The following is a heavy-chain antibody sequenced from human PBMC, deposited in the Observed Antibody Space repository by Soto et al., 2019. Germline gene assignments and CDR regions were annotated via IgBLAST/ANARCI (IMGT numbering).Heavy chain of an antibody. CDR2: IYYSGST. CDR1: GGSISSYY. CDR3: ASSLVRHFDY. D-gene: IGHD2-8*01. V-gene: IGHV4-59*08. Sequence: SETLSLTCTVSGGSISSYYWSWIRQPPGKGLEWIGYIYYSGSTNYNPSLKSRVTISVDTSKNQFSLKLSSVTAADMAVYYCASSLVRHFDYWGQGTLVTVSS. J-gene: IGHJ4*02.